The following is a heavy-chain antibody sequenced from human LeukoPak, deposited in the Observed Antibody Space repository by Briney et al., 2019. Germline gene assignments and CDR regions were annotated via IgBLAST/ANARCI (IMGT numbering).Heavy chain of an antibody. V-gene: IGHV1-18*01. J-gene: IGHJ4*02. CDR2: ISAYNGNT. CDR1: GYTFTNYG. Sequence: ASVTVSCMDSGYTFTNYGISWVRQDPGQGLEWMGWISAYNGNTNYAQKRQGRVSMTTDTSTSTAYMELRSLRSDDTAVYYCALGVLWGPFDYWGQGTLVSVSS. D-gene: IGHD1-26*01. CDR3: ALGVLWGPFDY.